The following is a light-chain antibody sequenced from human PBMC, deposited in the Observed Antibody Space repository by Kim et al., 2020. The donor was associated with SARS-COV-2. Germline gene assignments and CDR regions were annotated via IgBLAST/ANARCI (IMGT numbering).Light chain of an antibody. V-gene: IGKV3-20*01. Sequence: SPEERATLSCRASQSVSSNYIAWYQQKPGQAPRLLICGASSRATGNPDRFSGSGSGTDFTLTITRLEPEDFAVYYCQQYSSSTATFGQGTKVDIK. CDR2: GAS. CDR3: QQYSSSTAT. J-gene: IGKJ1*01. CDR1: QSVSSNY.